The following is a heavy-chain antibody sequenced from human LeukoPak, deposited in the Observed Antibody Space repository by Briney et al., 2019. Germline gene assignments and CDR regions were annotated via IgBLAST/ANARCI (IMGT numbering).Heavy chain of an antibody. CDR3: ARCARYSSGYYFDY. CDR1: GYSISSGYY. Sequence: SETLSLTCTVSGYSISSGYYWGWIRQPPGKGLEWIGSIYYSGSTYYNPSLKSRVTISVDTSKNQFSLKLSSVTAADTAVYYCARCARYSSGYYFDYWGQGTLVTVSS. D-gene: IGHD6-19*01. V-gene: IGHV4-38-2*02. J-gene: IGHJ4*02. CDR2: IYYSGST.